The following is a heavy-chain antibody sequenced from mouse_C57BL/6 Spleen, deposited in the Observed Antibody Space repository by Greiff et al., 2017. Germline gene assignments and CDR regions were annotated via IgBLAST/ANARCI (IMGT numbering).Heavy chain of an antibody. J-gene: IGHJ2*01. D-gene: IGHD5-1*01. CDR2: IYPGSGNT. CDR1: GYTFTDYY. Sequence: QVQLQQSGAELVRPGASVKLSCKASGYTFTDYYINWVKQRPGQGLEWIARIYPGSGNTYYNEKFKGKATLTAEKSSSTAYMQLSSLTSEDSAVYFCARGEDLRSYYFDYWGQGTTLTVSS. V-gene: IGHV1-76*01. CDR3: ARGEDLRSYYFDY.